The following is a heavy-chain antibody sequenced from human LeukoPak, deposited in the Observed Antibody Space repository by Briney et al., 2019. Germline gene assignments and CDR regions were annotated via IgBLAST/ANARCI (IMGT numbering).Heavy chain of an antibody. Sequence: PGGSLKLSCAASRFTFSSYSMNWVRQAPGKGLEWVSSISTSSSYIYYADSVKGRFTISRDNAKNMVYLQMNSLRAEDTAIYYCARAITYFYGSVTYDWFDSWGQGTLVTVSS. J-gene: IGHJ5*01. CDR2: ISTSSSYI. CDR1: RFTFSSYS. V-gene: IGHV3-21*01. CDR3: ARAITYFYGSVTYDWFDS. D-gene: IGHD3-10*01.